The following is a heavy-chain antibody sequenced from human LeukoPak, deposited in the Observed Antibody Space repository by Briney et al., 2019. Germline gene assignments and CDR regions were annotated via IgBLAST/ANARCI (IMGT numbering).Heavy chain of an antibody. Sequence: QSGGSLRLSCAASGFTFSSYSMNWVRQAPGKGLEWVSYISSSSSTIYYADSVKGRFTISRDNAKNSLYLQMNSLRAEDTAVYYCARDQGNDYVWGSYRYTSGRSYYFDYRGQGTLVTVSS. V-gene: IGHV3-48*01. D-gene: IGHD3-16*02. CDR3: ARDQGNDYVWGSYRYTSGRSYYFDY. CDR2: ISSSSSTI. J-gene: IGHJ4*02. CDR1: GFTFSSYS.